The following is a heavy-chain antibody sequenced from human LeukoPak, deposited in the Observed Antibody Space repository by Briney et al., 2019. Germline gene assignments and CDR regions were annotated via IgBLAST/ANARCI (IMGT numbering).Heavy chain of an antibody. Sequence: GGSLRLSCAASGFTFSNAWMSWVRQAPGKGLEWVGRIKSKTDGGTTDYAAPVKGRFTISRDDSKNTLYLQMNSLKTEDTAVYYCAVWTYLDAFDIWGQGTMVTVSS. J-gene: IGHJ3*02. CDR2: IKSKTDGGTT. CDR1: GFTFSNAW. V-gene: IGHV3-15*01. CDR3: AVWTYLDAFDI. D-gene: IGHD1-26*01.